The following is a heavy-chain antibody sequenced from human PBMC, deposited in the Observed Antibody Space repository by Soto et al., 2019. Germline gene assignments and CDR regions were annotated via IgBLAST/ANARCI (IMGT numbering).Heavy chain of an antibody. CDR1: GGTFSSYA. CDR3: ARYVPAACYYYGMDV. D-gene: IGHD2-2*01. V-gene: IGHV1-69*12. Sequence: QVQQVQSGAEVKKPGSSVKVSCKASGGTFSSYAISWVRQAPGQGLEWMGGIIPIFGTANYAQKFQVRVTITADESTSTAYMELSSLRSDDTAVYYCARYVPAACYYYGMDVWGQGTTVTVSS. J-gene: IGHJ6*02. CDR2: IIPIFGTA.